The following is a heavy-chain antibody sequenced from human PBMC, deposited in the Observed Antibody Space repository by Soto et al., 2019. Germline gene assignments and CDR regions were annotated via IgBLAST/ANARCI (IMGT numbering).Heavy chain of an antibody. D-gene: IGHD1-1*01. J-gene: IGHJ4*02. CDR3: VEGWNDF. V-gene: IGHV3-15*01. CDR2: IKSRSDGGAR. CDR1: GFMFSSAW. Sequence: EVKVVESGGDFVKPGGSLRLSCATSGFMFSSAWMSWVRQAPGKGLEWVGRIKSRSDGGARDYAAPVKGRFNISRDDSKHMVYLQMDSLKVADSAVYYCVEGWNDFWGQGTLVTVSS.